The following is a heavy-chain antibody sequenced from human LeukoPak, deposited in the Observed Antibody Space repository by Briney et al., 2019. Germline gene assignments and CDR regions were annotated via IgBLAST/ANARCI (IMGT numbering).Heavy chain of an antibody. Sequence: SVKVSCKASGYTFTSYYMHWVRQAPGQGLEWVGRIVPVIGVATYAQSLQGRVIITADRSTNTAYMELSSLRFEDSAVYFCARHSSRGHYYDFDFWGQGSLVTVSS. D-gene: IGHD3-22*01. CDR3: ARHSSRGHYYDFDF. CDR1: GYTFTSYY. CDR2: IVPVIGVA. V-gene: IGHV1-69*02. J-gene: IGHJ4*02.